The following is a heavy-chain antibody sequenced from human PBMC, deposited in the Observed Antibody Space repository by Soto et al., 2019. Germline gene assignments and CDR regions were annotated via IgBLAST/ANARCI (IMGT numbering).Heavy chain of an antibody. Sequence: SVKVSCKASGCTFSSYAISCVLQSPLQGLEWMGGIIPIFGTANYAQKFQGRVTITADESTSTAYMELSSLRPEDTAVYYCARVPSFRGYIFHMDVWGQGTTVTVSS. CDR3: ARVPSFRGYIFHMDV. CDR2: IIPIFGTA. CDR1: GCTFSSYA. J-gene: IGHJ6*02. V-gene: IGHV1-69*13. D-gene: IGHD5-18*01.